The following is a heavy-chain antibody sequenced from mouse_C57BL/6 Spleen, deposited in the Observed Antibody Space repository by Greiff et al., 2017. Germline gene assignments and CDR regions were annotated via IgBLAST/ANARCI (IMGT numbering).Heavy chain of an antibody. CDR3: ARSVGYPMDY. J-gene: IGHJ4*01. CDR1: GYSFTGYY. CDR2: INPSTGGT. V-gene: IGHV1-42*01. Sequence: VQLQQSGPELVKPGASVKISCKASGYSFTGYYMNWVKQSPEKSLEWIGDINPSTGGTTYNQKFKAKATLTVDKSYSTAYMQHKSLTSEESAVDYCARSVGYPMDYWGQGTSVTVSS.